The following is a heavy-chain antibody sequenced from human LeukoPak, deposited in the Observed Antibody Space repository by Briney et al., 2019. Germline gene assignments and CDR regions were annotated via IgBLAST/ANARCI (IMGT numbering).Heavy chain of an antibody. J-gene: IGHJ4*02. CDR2: ISGSGVST. Sequence: GGSLRLSCAASRFTFSNYAMSWVRQAPGKGLEWVSTISGSGVSTYYADSVKGRFTISRDNSKNTLYLQMNSLRAEDTAVYYCVPKQQWLAGIDYWGQGTLVTVSS. D-gene: IGHD6-19*01. CDR3: VPKQQWLAGIDY. V-gene: IGHV3-23*01. CDR1: RFTFSNYA.